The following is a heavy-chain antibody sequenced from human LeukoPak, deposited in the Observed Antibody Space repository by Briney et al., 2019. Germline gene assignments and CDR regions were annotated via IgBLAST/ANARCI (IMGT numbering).Heavy chain of an antibody. J-gene: IGHJ4*02. CDR2: IISSGSTI. V-gene: IGHV3-48*03. Sequence: GGSLRLSCSASGFTLWIYEMKWVRQAPGGGLEWVAYIISSGSTIYYADSVKGRFTISRDNDKNSLYLQMNSLRAEDTAVYYCARPGYSSGWYGYYFDYRGQGTLVTVSS. CDR1: GFTLWIYE. CDR3: ARPGYSSGWYGYYFDY. D-gene: IGHD6-19*01.